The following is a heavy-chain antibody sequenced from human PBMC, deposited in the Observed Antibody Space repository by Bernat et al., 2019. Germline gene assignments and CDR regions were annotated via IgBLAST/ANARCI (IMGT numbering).Heavy chain of an antibody. Sequence: EVQLVESGGGLIQPGGSLRLSCAASGFTVSSNYMSWVRQAPGKGLEWVSVIYSGGSTYYADSVKGRFTISRDNSKNTLYLQMNSLRAEDTAVYYWAREGTYYDILTGYYGNWYFDLWGRGTLVTVSS. V-gene: IGHV3-53*01. J-gene: IGHJ2*01. CDR1: GFTVSSNY. D-gene: IGHD3-9*01. CDR2: IYSGGST. CDR3: AREGTYYDILTGYYGNWYFDL.